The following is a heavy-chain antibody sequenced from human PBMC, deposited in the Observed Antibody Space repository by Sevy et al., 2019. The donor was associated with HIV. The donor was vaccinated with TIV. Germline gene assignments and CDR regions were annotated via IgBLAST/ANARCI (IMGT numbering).Heavy chain of an antibody. CDR1: GFTFSSYD. CDR2: IGSGGDT. D-gene: IGHD3-10*01. J-gene: IGHJ6*02. Sequence: GGSLRLSCAASGFTFSSYDMHWVRQATGKGLEWVSSIGSGGDTYYPGSVKGRFTISRENAKNSLYLQVKSLRAGDTAVYYCARGGYGSRSFYPYYYYGMDVWGQGTTVTVSS. V-gene: IGHV3-13*01. CDR3: ARGGYGSRSFYPYYYYGMDV.